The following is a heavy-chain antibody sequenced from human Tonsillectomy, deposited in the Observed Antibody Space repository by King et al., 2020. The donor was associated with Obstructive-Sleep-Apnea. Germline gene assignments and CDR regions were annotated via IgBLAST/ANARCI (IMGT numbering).Heavy chain of an antibody. V-gene: IGHV3-23*04. CDR2: ISGSGDSA. CDR3: AKDGSVWGRPYGDYIDY. D-gene: IGHD4-17*01. J-gene: IGHJ4*02. Sequence: VQLVESGGGLVQPGGSLRLSCAASGFTFTNYAMGWVRQAPGKGLEWVSTISGSGDSAYYADSVKGRFTISRDNSKNTLYLQMNSLRAEDMAVYYCAKDGSVWGRPYGDYIDYWGQGTLATVSS. CDR1: GFTFTNYA.